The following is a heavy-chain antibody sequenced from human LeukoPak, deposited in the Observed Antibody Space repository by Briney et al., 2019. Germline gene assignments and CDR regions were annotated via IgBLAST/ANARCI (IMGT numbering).Heavy chain of an antibody. CDR2: ISWNSGNV. CDR1: RFTFDDYA. Sequence: GGSLSLSCAASRFTFDDYAMHWVRQAPGKGLEWVSGISWNSGNVGYADSVKGRFTISRDNAKNSLYLQMNSLRPEDTALYYCAKGYCSSTSCTLDYWGQGTLVTVSS. J-gene: IGHJ4*02. CDR3: AKGYCSSTSCTLDY. V-gene: IGHV3-9*01. D-gene: IGHD2-2*01.